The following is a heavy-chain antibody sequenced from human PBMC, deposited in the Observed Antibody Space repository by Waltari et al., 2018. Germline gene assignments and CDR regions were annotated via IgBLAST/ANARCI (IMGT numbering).Heavy chain of an antibody. Sequence: QLQLQESGPGLVKPSETLSLTCTVSGGSISSSSYYWGWIRQPPGKGLEWIGSIYYSGSTYYNPSLKSRVTISVDTSKNQFSLKLSSVTAADTAVYYCAREHIVVPKPFDYWGQGTLVTVSS. CDR1: GGSISSSSYY. D-gene: IGHD2-21*01. CDR2: IYYSGST. CDR3: AREHIVVPKPFDY. J-gene: IGHJ4*02. V-gene: IGHV4-39*07.